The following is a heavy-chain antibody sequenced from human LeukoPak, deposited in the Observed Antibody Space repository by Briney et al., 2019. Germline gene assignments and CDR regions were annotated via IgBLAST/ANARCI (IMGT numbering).Heavy chain of an antibody. J-gene: IGHJ3*02. CDR3: TRGESDRAFDI. V-gene: IGHV4-61*02. D-gene: IGHD3-22*01. Sequence: PSETLSLTCTVSGGSISSGSYYWSWIRQPAGKGLEWIGRIYTSGSTNYNPSLKSRVTISVDTSKNQFSLKLSSVTAADTAVYYCTRGESDRAFDIWGQGTMVTVSS. CDR2: IYTSGST. CDR1: GGSISSGSYY.